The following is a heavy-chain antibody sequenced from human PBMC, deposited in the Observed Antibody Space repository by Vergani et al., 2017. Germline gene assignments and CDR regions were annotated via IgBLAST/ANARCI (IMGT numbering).Heavy chain of an antibody. CDR2: IIPILGIA. V-gene: IGHV1-69*04. J-gene: IGHJ4*02. CDR1: GGTFSSYA. D-gene: IGHD6-13*01. Sequence: QVQLVQSGAEVKKPGSSVKVSCKASGGTFSSYAISWVRQAPGQGLEWMGRIIPILGIANYAQKFQGRVTITADKSTSTAYMELSSLRSEDTAVYYCAGVGAAAGPNRDYWGQGTLVTVSS. CDR3: AGVGAAAGPNRDY.